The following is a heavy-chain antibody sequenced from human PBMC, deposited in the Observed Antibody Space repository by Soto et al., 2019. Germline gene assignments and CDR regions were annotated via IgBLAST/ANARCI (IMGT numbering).Heavy chain of an antibody. V-gene: IGHV1-69*13. D-gene: IGHD2-21*02. J-gene: IGHJ6*02. CDR3: ARDLSPCGGDCYIDIGMDV. CDR1: GGTFSSYA. CDR2: IIPIFGTA. Sequence: GASVKVSCKASGGTFSSYAISWVRQAPGQGLEWMGGIIPIFGTANYAQKFQGRVTITADESTSTAYMELSSLRSEDTAVYYCARDLSPCGGDCYIDIGMDVWGQGTTVTVSS.